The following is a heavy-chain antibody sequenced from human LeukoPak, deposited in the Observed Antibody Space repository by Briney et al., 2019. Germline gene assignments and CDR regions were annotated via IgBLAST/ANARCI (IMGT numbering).Heavy chain of an antibody. CDR3: ARGYSSGWYSYYFDY. CDR1: GGSISSYY. D-gene: IGHD6-19*01. V-gene: IGHV4-59*01. J-gene: IGHJ4*02. CDR2: IYYSGST. Sequence: SETLSLTCTVSGGSISSYYWGWIRQPPGKGLEWIGYIYYSGSTNYNPSLKSRVTISVDTSKNQFSLKLSSVTAADTAVYYCARGYSSGWYSYYFDYWGQGTLVTVSS.